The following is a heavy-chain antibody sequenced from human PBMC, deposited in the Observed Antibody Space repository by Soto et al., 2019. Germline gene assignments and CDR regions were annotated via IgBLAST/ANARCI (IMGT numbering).Heavy chain of an antibody. CDR1: GGSISSGGYY. J-gene: IGHJ5*02. D-gene: IGHD6-13*01. CDR3: ARKSSIRYSSSWRVWFDP. CDR2: IYYSGST. V-gene: IGHV4-31*03. Sequence: QVQLQESGPGLVKPSQTLSLTRTVSGGSISSGGYYWSWIRQHPGKGLEWIGYIYYSGSTYYNPSLKSRVTISVDTSKNQFSLKLSSVTAADTAVYYCARKSSIRYSSSWRVWFDPWGQGTLVTVSS.